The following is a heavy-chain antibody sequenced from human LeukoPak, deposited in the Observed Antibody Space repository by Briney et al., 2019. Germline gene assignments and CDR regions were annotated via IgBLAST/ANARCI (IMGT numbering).Heavy chain of an antibody. CDR3: ARDRRLQLWSPAGFDY. CDR1: GFTVSSNY. Sequence: GGSLRLSCAASGFTVSSNYMSWVRQAPGKGLEWVSVIYSGGSTYYADSVKGRFTISRDNAKNSLYLQMNSLRADDTAVYYCARDRRLQLWSPAGFDYWGQGTLVTASS. CDR2: IYSGGST. D-gene: IGHD5-18*01. J-gene: IGHJ4*02. V-gene: IGHV3-53*01.